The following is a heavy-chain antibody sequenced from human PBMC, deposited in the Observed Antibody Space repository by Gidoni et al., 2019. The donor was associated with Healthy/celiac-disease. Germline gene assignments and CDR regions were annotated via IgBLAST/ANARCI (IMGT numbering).Heavy chain of an antibody. J-gene: IGHJ4*02. Sequence: EVQLVESGGGLVQPGGSLRLSCSASGFTFSSYAMPWVRQAPGKGLEYVSAISSNGGSTYYADSVKGRFTISRDNSKNTLYLQMSSLRAEDTAVYYCVKEVITIFGVVTFDYWGQGTLVTVSS. D-gene: IGHD3-3*01. CDR3: VKEVITIFGVVTFDY. V-gene: IGHV3-64D*06. CDR1: GFTFSSYA. CDR2: ISSNGGST.